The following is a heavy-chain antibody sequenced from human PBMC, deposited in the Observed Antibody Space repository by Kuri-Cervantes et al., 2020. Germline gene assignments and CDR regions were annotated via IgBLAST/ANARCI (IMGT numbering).Heavy chain of an antibody. CDR3: ARAGDYYDSSGYFDY. D-gene: IGHD3-22*01. J-gene: IGHJ4*02. CDR1: GFTFSDYY. CDR2: INHSGST. Sequence: GSLRLSCAASGFTFSDYYMTWIRQSPGKGLEWIGEINHSGSTNYNPSLKSRVTISVDTSKNQFSLKLSSVTAADTAVYYCARAGDYYDSSGYFDYWGQGTLVTVSS. V-gene: IGHV4-34*01.